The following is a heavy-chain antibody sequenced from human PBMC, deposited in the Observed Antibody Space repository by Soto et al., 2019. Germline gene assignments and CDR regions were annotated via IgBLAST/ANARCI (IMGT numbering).Heavy chain of an antibody. CDR3: AKPEDIVVVVAADIPYYYYGMDV. CDR2: ISGSGGST. Sequence: GGSLRLSCAASGFTFSSYAMSWVRQAPGKGLEWVSAISGSGGSTYYADSVKGRFTISRDNSKNTLYLQMNSLRAEDTAVYYCAKPEDIVVVVAADIPYYYYGMDVWGQGTTVPVSS. V-gene: IGHV3-23*01. CDR1: GFTFSSYA. D-gene: IGHD2-15*01. J-gene: IGHJ6*02.